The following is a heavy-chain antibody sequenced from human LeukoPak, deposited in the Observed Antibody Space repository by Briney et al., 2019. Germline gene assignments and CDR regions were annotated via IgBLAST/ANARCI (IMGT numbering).Heavy chain of an antibody. CDR3: ARETLVVTGAGYSYYMDV. Sequence: ASVRVSCKTSGYTFTSYGISWVRQAPGQGLEWMGWISTYNGHTNYAQNLQGRLTMTTDTSTSTAYMELRSLRSDDTAVYYCARETLVVTGAGYSYYMDVWGKGTTVTISS. V-gene: IGHV1-18*01. D-gene: IGHD6-19*01. CDR1: GYTFTSYG. J-gene: IGHJ6*03. CDR2: ISTYNGHT.